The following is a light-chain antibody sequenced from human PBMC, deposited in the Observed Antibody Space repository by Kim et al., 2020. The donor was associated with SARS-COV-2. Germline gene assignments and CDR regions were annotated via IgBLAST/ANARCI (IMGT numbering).Light chain of an antibody. Sequence: LGERATMSCKPCQGVLYSSNNKNYLAWYQQKPGQPPKLLIYWASTRESGVPDRFSGSGSGTDFTLTISSLQAEDVAVYYCQQLGTFGQGTKVDIK. CDR1: QGVLYSSNNKNY. J-gene: IGKJ1*01. V-gene: IGKV4-1*01. CDR3: QQLGT. CDR2: WAS.